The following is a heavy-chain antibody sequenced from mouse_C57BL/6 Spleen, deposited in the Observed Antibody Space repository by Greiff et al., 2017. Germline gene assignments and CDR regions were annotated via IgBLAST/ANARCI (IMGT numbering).Heavy chain of an antibody. CDR2: FYPGSGSI. V-gene: IGHV1-62-2*01. Sequence: VQLQESGAELVKPGASVKLSCKASGYTFTEYTIHWVKQRSGQGLEWIGWFYPGSGSIKYNEKFKDKATLTADKSSSTVYMELSRLTSEDSAVYFCARHEEFPLNWEGYFDVWGTGTTVTVSS. D-gene: IGHD4-1*01. J-gene: IGHJ1*03. CDR3: ARHEEFPLNWEGYFDV. CDR1: GYTFTEYT.